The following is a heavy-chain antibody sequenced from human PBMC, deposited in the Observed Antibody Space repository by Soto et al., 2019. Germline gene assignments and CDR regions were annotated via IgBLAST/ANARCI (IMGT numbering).Heavy chain of an antibody. D-gene: IGHD3-10*02. CDR3: ARSGDNYNVLDY. J-gene: IGHJ4*02. CDR1: GFTFSDYY. CDR2: SSNSGTYT. V-gene: IGHV3-11*06. Sequence: GGSLRLSCAGSGFTFSDYYMSWIRQAPGKGLEWLSYSSNSGTYTRYADSVKGRFSISRDNAKNSLYLQINSLRGEDTAIYYCARSGDNYNVLDYWGQGTPVTVSS.